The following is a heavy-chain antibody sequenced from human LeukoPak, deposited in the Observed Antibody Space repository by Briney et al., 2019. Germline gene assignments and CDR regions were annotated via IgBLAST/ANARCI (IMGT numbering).Heavy chain of an antibody. CDR3: ATGGYYMDV. CDR1: GGSISSYY. Sequence: SETLSPTCTVSGGSISSYYWSWIRQPPGKGLEWIGYVYDSGSTNYNPSLKSRVAISLDTSKIHFSLKLTSVTAADTAVYYCATGGYYMDVWGKGTTVTVSS. V-gene: IGHV4-59*01. CDR2: VYDSGST. J-gene: IGHJ6*03.